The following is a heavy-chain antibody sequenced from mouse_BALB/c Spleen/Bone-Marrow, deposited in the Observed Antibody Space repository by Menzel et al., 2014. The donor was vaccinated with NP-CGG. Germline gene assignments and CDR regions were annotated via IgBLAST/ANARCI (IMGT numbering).Heavy chain of an antibody. J-gene: IGHJ4*01. CDR1: GYTFTDYA. CDR3: ASGNYYYAMDY. V-gene: IGHV1-67*01. CDR2: ISTYYGDA. Sequence: VMLVESGPELVRPGVSVKISCKGSGYTFTDYAMHWVKQSHAKSLEWIGVISTYYGDASYNQKFKGKATMTVDKSSGTAYMELARLASEDSAIYYCASGNYYYAMDYWGQGTSVTVSS. D-gene: IGHD2-1*01.